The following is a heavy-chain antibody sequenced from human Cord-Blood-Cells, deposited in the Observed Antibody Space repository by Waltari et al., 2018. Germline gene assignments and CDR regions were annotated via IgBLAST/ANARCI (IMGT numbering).Heavy chain of an antibody. Sequence: QVQLQQWGAGLLKPSETLSLTCAVYGRSFSGYYWSWIRQPPGRGLGLFGEINHSGRTDYSPSRKSRGAISIDTSKNQFDLRLGYVTAADTAVYYWARGQRYYYGDYHLGCWGQGTPVTVSS. D-gene: IGHD4-17*01. J-gene: IGHJ4*02. CDR1: GRSFSGYY. CDR3: ARGQRYYYGDYHLGC. V-gene: IGHV4-34*01. CDR2: INHSGRT.